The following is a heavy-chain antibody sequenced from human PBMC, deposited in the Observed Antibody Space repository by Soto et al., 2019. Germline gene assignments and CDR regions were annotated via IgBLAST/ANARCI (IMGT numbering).Heavy chain of an antibody. Sequence: SETLSLTCAVYGGSFSVYYWSWIRQPPGKGLEWIGEINHSGSTNYNPSLKSRVTISVDTSKNQFSLKLSSVTAADTAVYYCARDLWGYCGTDCYPLDVWGQGTTVTVSS. CDR1: GGSFSVYY. D-gene: IGHD2-21*02. CDR3: ARDLWGYCGTDCYPLDV. V-gene: IGHV4-34*01. J-gene: IGHJ6*02. CDR2: INHSGST.